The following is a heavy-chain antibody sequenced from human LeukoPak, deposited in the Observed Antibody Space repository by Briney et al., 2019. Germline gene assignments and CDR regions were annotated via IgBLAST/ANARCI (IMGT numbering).Heavy chain of an antibody. CDR3: ARQETSIYNGAFDI. Sequence: GGSLRLSCAASGLPFSTYWMSWVRQAPGKGLEWVANIKKDGNEKYYVDSVKGRFTISRDNAKNSLYLQMNSLRADDTAVYHCARQETSIYNGAFDIWGQGTMVTVSS. V-gene: IGHV3-7*01. CDR2: IKKDGNEK. D-gene: IGHD1-1*01. J-gene: IGHJ3*02. CDR1: GLPFSTYW.